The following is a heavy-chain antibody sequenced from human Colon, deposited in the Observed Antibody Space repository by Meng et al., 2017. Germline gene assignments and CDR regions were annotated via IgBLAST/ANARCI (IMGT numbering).Heavy chain of an antibody. Sequence: SKTLSLTCTVSGGSMSGSYWSWIRQPPGKGLEWIAYFYDSEDTSYNPSLKSRVTISLDMSRNQFSLRLSSVTAADTAIYDCARHPRVAPSQNYNFDYWGQGSLVTVSS. D-gene: IGHD1-7*01. V-gene: IGHV4-59*01. CDR1: GGSMSGSY. CDR2: FYDSEDT. J-gene: IGHJ4*02. CDR3: ARHPRVAPSQNYNFDY.